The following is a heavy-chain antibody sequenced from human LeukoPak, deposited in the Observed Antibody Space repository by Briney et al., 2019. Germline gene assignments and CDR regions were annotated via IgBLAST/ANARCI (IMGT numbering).Heavy chain of an antibody. V-gene: IGHV1-18*01. CDR2: ISAYNGNT. CDR3: GSGVYSYGYVLDY. J-gene: IGHJ4*02. CDR1: GYTFTSYG. Sequence: ASVKVSCKASGYTFTSYGISWVRQAPGQGLEWMGWISAYNGNTNYAQKLQGRVTMTTDTPTSTAYMELRSLGSDDTAVYYCGSGVYSYGYVLDYWGQGTLVTVSS. D-gene: IGHD5-18*01.